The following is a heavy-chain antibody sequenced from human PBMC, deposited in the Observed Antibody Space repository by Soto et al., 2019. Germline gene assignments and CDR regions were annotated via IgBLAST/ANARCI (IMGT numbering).Heavy chain of an antibody. CDR2: TSGDGGDR. Sequence: QPGGSLRLSCAASGFIFSSYAMSWVRQAPGKGLEWVSGFSTSGDGGDRIYAESVKGRFTISRDNSKNTLFLQMNSLRVDDTAIYYCAKKVNSGSGSQFFDYWGQGTLVTVSS. CDR3: AKKVNSGSGSQFFDY. V-gene: IGHV3-23*01. D-gene: IGHD3-10*01. J-gene: IGHJ4*02. CDR1: GFIFSSYA.